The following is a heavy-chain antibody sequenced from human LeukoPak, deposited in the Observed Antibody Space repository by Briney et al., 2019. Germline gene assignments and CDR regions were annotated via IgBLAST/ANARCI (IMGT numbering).Heavy chain of an antibody. Sequence: PGGSLRLSCAVSGITFSNYWMGWVRQAPGKGLEWVASIKRDGSEKYYVDSVKGRFGISRDNAKNSLYLQMNSLRVEDTAVYYCARVPGDSGYFDYWGQGILVTVSS. CDR3: ARVPGDSGYFDY. D-gene: IGHD3-22*01. CDR1: GITFSNYW. V-gene: IGHV3-7*03. J-gene: IGHJ4*02. CDR2: IKRDGSEK.